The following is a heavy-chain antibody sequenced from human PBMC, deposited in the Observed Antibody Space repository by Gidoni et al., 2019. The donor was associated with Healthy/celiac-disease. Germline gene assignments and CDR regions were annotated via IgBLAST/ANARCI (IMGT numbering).Heavy chain of an antibody. Sequence: QVQLQQWGAGLFKPSETLSLTSAASGGSFRGYYWSWIRQPPGKGLEWIGEINNSGSTNYNPSLKSRVTISVDTSKNQFSLKLSSVTAADTAVYYCARAAATYYYGSGSYRFDYWGQGTLVTVSS. J-gene: IGHJ4*02. CDR1: GGSFRGYY. CDR2: INNSGST. V-gene: IGHV4-34*01. D-gene: IGHD3-10*01. CDR3: ARAAATYYYGSGSYRFDY.